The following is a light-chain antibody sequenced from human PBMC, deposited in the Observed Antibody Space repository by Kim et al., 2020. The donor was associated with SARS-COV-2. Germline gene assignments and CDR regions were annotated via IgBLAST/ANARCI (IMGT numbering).Light chain of an antibody. J-gene: IGKJ4*01. CDR3: QQYGASSLT. CDR2: DAS. Sequence: SPRETAAHPCRTSQSVSNGRFAWCQQKPGQAPRLLIYDASSRATGITDRFSGSGSGTDFTLTISRLEPEDFAVYYCQQYGASSLTFGGGTKVDIK. V-gene: IGKV3-20*01. CDR1: QSVSNGR.